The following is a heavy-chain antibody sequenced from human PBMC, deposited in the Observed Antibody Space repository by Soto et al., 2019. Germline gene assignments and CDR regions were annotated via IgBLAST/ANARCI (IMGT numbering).Heavy chain of an antibody. CDR1: GYSFINYG. D-gene: IGHD3-10*01. CDR2: ISTYSGET. V-gene: IGHV1-18*01. Sequence: QVQLVQSGGEMKKPGASVKVSCKASGYSFINYGISWVRQAPGQGLEWMGWISTYSGETNFAQNVQGRVTMTTDTSTNTTYMELRSLISDDTAIYYCARDYFPSESSSIDVFDVWGQGTVVTVSS. J-gene: IGHJ3*01. CDR3: ARDYFPSESSSIDVFDV.